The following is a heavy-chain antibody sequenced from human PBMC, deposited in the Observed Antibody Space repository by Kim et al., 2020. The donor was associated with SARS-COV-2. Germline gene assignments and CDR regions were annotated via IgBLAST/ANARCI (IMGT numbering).Heavy chain of an antibody. CDR1: GFTFTSYA. CDR2: MSGSGGST. Sequence: GGSLRLSCAASGFTFTSYAMSWVRQAPGKGLEWVSDMSGSGGSTSYADSVKGRFTISRDNSKNTVYLQMSSLRAEDTAVYYCAKFYGSGSPFALFQNWGQGTLVTVSS. D-gene: IGHD3-10*01. CDR3: AKFYGSGSPFALFQN. V-gene: IGHV3-23*01. J-gene: IGHJ4*02.